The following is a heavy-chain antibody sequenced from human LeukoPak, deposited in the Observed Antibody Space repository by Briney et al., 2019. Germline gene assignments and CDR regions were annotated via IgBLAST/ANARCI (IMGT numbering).Heavy chain of an antibody. J-gene: IGHJ4*02. D-gene: IGHD3-22*01. CDR1: GFTFSSYA. Sequence: GGSLRLSCAASGFTFSSYAMGWVRQAPGKGLEWVSAISGSGGSTYYADSVKGRFTISRDNSKNTLYLQMNSLRADDTAVYYCAKAADNGYYYYLDYRGQGTLVTVSS. CDR2: ISGSGGST. V-gene: IGHV3-23*01. CDR3: AKAADNGYYYYLDY.